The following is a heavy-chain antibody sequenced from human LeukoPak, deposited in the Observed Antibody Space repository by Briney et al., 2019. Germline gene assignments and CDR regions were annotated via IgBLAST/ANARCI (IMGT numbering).Heavy chain of an antibody. D-gene: IGHD2-21*02. CDR2: INTDGSST. CDR3: ARDSAYCGGDCYSFDY. J-gene: IGHJ4*02. Sequence: GGSLRLSCAASGFTFRNFWMHWVRQAPGKGLVWVSRINTDGSSTNYADSVKGRFTISRDNAKNTLYLQMNSPRAEDTAVYYCARDSAYCGGDCYSFDYWGQGTLVTVSS. V-gene: IGHV3-74*01. CDR1: GFTFRNFW.